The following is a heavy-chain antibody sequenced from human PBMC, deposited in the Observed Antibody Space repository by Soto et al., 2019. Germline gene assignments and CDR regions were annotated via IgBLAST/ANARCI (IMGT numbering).Heavy chain of an antibody. CDR3: ARDSYSYGYPSPLTFDR. CDR1: GDSLNMQNDY. J-gene: IGHJ4*02. Sequence: PSETRSRTWTISGDSLNMQNDYWTWIRHLPGKGLQWIGYLHFSGSTYYNPSLESRVSISTDTAKTQFSLELTSVTVADTAVYYCARDSYSYGYPSPLTFDRWGQGILVTVSS. D-gene: IGHD5-18*01. CDR2: LHFSGST. V-gene: IGHV4-31*02.